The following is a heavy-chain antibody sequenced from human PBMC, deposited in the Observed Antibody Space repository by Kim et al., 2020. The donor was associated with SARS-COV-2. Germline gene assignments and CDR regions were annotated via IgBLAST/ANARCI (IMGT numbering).Heavy chain of an antibody. CDR1: GFTFTSSA. D-gene: IGHD3-10*01. V-gene: IGHV1-58*01. J-gene: IGHJ6*02. CDR3: AARGYGSGSYLGDLYYYYYGMDV. CDR2: IVVGSGNT. Sequence: SVKVSCKASGFTFTSSAVQWVRQARGQRLEWIGWIVVGSGNTNYAQKFQERVTITRDMSTSTAYMELSSLRSEDTAVYYCAARGYGSGSYLGDLYYYYYGMDVWGQGTTVTVSS.